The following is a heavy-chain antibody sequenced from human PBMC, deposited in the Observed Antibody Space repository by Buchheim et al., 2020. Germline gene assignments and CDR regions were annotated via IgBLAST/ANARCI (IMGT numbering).Heavy chain of an antibody. Sequence: QVQLVQSGAEVKKPGASVKVSCKASGYTFTSYYMHWVRQAPGQGLEWMGIINPSGGSTSYAQKFQGRVTMTRDTSTSTVYMELSSLRSEDTAVYYCASLNIVVVPAAMKGPHYYYYYGMDVWGQGTT. D-gene: IGHD2-2*01. J-gene: IGHJ6*02. CDR2: INPSGGST. CDR1: GYTFTSYY. CDR3: ASLNIVVVPAAMKGPHYYYYYGMDV. V-gene: IGHV1-46*01.